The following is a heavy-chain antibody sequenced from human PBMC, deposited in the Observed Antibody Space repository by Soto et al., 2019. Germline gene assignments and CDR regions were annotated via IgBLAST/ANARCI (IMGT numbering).Heavy chain of an antibody. V-gene: IGHV4-59*01. CDR2: IYYSGST. CDR1: GGSISSYY. J-gene: IGHJ4*02. CDR3: ARGRVAAAGSNFDY. D-gene: IGHD6-13*01. Sequence: PSETLSLTCTVSGGSISSYYWSWIRQPPGKGLEWIGYIYYSGSTNYNPSLKSRVTISVDTSKNQFSLKMYSVTAADTAVYYCARGRVAAAGSNFDYWGQGTPVTVSS.